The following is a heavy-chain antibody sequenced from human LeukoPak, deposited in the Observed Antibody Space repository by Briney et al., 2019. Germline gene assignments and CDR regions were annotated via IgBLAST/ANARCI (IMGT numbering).Heavy chain of an antibody. Sequence: GGSLRLSCAASGFSFSTYAMSWVSQAPGKGLEWVSAISGSGGSTYYADSVKGRFTISRDNSKNTLYLQMNSLRAEDTAVYYCAKRSSGYRAFDYWGQGTLVTVSS. CDR3: AKRSSGYRAFDY. J-gene: IGHJ4*02. D-gene: IGHD5-12*01. CDR1: GFSFSTYA. V-gene: IGHV3-23*01. CDR2: ISGSGGST.